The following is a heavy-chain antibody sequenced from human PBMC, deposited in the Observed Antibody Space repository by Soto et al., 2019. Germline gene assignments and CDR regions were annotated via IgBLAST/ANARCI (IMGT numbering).Heavy chain of an antibody. J-gene: IGHJ4*02. CDR1: GLXFSSYS. V-gene: IGHV3-48*01. CDR2: ISSSSSTI. Sequence: GGSLRLSCAASGLXFSSYSMNWVRQAPGKGLEWVSYISSSSSTIYYADSVKGRFTISRDNAKNSLYLQMNSLRAEDTAIYYCARRTNGYFGYWGQGALVTVSS. CDR3: ARRTNGYFGY. D-gene: IGHD2-8*01.